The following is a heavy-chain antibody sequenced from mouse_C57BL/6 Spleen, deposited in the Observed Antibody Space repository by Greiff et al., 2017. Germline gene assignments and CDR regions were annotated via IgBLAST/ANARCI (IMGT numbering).Heavy chain of an antibody. CDR3: TLITTVVARDYFDY. V-gene: IGHV14-4*01. J-gene: IGHJ2*01. CDR2: IDPENGDT. D-gene: IGHD1-1*01. CDR1: GFNIKDAY. Sequence: EVQLQQSGAELVRPGASVKLSCTASGFNIKDAYMHWVKQRPEQGLEWIGWIDPENGDTEYASKFQGKATITADTSSNTAYLQLSSLTSEDTAVYYCTLITTVVARDYFDYWGQGTTLTVSS.